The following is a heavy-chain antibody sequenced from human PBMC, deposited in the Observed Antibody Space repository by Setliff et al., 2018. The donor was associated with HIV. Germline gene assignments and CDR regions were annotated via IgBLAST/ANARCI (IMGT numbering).Heavy chain of an antibody. CDR3: ARTWGAGVTGYWFEP. D-gene: IGHD3-9*01. Sequence: GASVKVSCKASGYTFTNFGINWVRQATGQGLEWMGWMNPNSGNTGFAQKFQGRVTMTRNTSISTAYMELRSLRSEDTAVYFCARTWGAGVTGYWFEPWGQGTRVTVSS. J-gene: IGHJ5*02. V-gene: IGHV1-8*02. CDR1: GYTFTNFG. CDR2: MNPNSGNT.